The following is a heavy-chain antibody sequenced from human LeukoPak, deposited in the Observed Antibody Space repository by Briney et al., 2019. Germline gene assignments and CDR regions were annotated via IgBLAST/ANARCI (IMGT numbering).Heavy chain of an antibody. CDR1: GGSLSSSSYY. CDR2: IYHSGST. CDR3: ARDYYDSSGYLFDY. Sequence: PSETLSLTCTVSGGSLSSSSYYWGWIRQPPGKGLEWIGSIYHSGSTYYNPSLKSRVTISVDTSKNQFSLKLSSVTAADTAVYYCARDYYDSSGYLFDYWGQGTLVTVSS. D-gene: IGHD3-22*01. V-gene: IGHV4-39*07. J-gene: IGHJ4*02.